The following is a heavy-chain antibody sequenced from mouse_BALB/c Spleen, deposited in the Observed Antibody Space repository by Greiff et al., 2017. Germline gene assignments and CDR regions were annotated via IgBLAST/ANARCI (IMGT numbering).Heavy chain of an antibody. J-gene: IGHJ2*01. V-gene: IGHV5-17*02. Sequence: EVMLVESGGGLVQPGGSRKLSCAASGFTFSSFGMHWVRQAPEKGLEWVAYISSGSSTIYYADTVKGRFTISRDNPKNTLFLQMTSLRSEDTAMYYCARSSGYYYFDYWGQGTTLTVSS. CDR2: ISSGSSTI. CDR1: GFTFSSFG. D-gene: IGHD3-1*01. CDR3: ARSSGYYYFDY.